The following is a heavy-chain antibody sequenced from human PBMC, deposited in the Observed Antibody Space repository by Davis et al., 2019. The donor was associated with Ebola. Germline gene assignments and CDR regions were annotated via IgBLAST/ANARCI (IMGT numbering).Heavy chain of an antibody. CDR2: IIPVFRTA. CDR1: GDTLTSYA. V-gene: IGHV1-69*13. Sequence: SVKVSCKAVGDTLTSYAMTWVRQAPGQGLEWMGGIIPVFRTANYAQKFQGRVTITADESTRTAYMELNGLRSEDTAVYYWAHLGPQRYCSGGGCHGYLDYWGQGTLVTVSS. J-gene: IGHJ4*02. D-gene: IGHD2-15*01. CDR3: AHLGPQRYCSGGGCHGYLDY.